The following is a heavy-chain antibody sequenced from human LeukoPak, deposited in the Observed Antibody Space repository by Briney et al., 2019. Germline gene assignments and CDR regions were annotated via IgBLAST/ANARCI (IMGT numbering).Heavy chain of an antibody. Sequence: SETLSLTCTVSGGPISGYYYNWIRQPPGKGLEWIGYIYYSGSTNYNPSLKSRVTISLDTSKNQFSLKLSSVTAADTAVYYCARELKRGGWFDPWGQGTLVTVSS. CDR1: GGPISGYY. CDR2: IYYSGST. D-gene: IGHD3-10*01. CDR3: ARELKRGGWFDP. V-gene: IGHV4-59*01. J-gene: IGHJ5*02.